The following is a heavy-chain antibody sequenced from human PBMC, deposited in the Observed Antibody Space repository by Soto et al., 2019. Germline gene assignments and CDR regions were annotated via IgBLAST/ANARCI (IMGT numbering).Heavy chain of an antibody. J-gene: IGHJ4*02. Sequence: PGESLRRSCSASGFTFSSYAMHRVRRAPGKVFEYVSGINSNWGSTYYANSVNGRFTISRDNSKNTLYLQMGSLRVEDMAVYYCARWGGYYYGSGSYYTLDYWGQGT. V-gene: IGHV3-64*01. CDR1: GFTFSSYA. CDR3: ARWGGYYYGSGSYYTLDY. CDR2: INSNWGST. D-gene: IGHD3-10*01.